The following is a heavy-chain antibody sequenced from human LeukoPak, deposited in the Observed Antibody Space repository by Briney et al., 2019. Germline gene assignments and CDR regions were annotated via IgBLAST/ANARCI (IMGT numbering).Heavy chain of an antibody. Sequence: ATVKVSCKASGYTFTGYYMHWVRQAPGQGLEWMGWINPNSGGTNYAQKFQGRVTMTRDTSISTAYMELSRLRSDDTAVYYCARPDRLDRNFDYWGQGTLVTVSS. V-gene: IGHV1-2*02. D-gene: IGHD1-14*01. CDR3: ARPDRLDRNFDY. CDR2: INPNSGGT. J-gene: IGHJ4*02. CDR1: GYTFTGYY.